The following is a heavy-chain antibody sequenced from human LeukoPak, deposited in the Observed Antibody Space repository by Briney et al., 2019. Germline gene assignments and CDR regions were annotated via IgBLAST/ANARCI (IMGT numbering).Heavy chain of an antibody. CDR1: GGSISSSSYY. V-gene: IGHV4-39*07. Sequence: SETLSLTCTVSGGSISSSSYYWGWIRQPPGKGLEWIGSIYYSGSTYYNPSLKSRVTISVDTSKNQFSLKLSSVTAADTAVYYCARFMRAGALDYWGQGTLVTVSS. J-gene: IGHJ4*02. CDR2: IYYSGST. D-gene: IGHD6-19*01. CDR3: ARFMRAGALDY.